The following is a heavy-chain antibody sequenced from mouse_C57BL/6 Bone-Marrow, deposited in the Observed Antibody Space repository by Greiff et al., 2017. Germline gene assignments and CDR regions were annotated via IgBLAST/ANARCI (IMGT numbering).Heavy chain of an antibody. V-gene: IGHV5-9*01. CDR2: ISGGGGNT. CDR3: ARQGLPLTTVDPWFAY. D-gene: IGHD1-1*01. CDR1: GFTFSSYT. J-gene: IGHJ3*01. Sequence: EVMLVESGGGLVKPGGSLKLSCAASGFTFSSYTMSWVRQTPEKRLEWVATISGGGGNTYYPDSVKGRFTISRDNAKNTLYLQMSSLRSEDTVLYYCARQGLPLTTVDPWFAYWGQGTLVTVSA.